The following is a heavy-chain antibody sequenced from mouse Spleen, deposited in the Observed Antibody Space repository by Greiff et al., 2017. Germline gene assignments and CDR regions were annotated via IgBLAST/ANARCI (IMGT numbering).Heavy chain of an antibody. V-gene: IGHV5-9-3*01. CDR3: ARHPGDYAWFAY. CDR1: GFAFSSYA. D-gene: IGHD2-4*01. Sequence: EVKLEESGGGLVKPGGSLKLSCAASGFAFSSYAMSWVRQTPEKRLEWVATISSGGSYTYYPDSVKGRFTISRDNAKNTLYLQMSSLRSEDTAMYYCARHPGDYAWFAYWGQGTLVTVSA. CDR2: ISSGGSYT. J-gene: IGHJ3*01.